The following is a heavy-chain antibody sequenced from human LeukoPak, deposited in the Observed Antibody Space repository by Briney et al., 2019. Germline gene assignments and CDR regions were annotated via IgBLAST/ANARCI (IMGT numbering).Heavy chain of an antibody. J-gene: IGHJ4*02. CDR1: GFTFSIYG. Sequence: GGSLRLSCAASGFTFSIYGMHWVHQAPGKGLEWVAVISYDGSNKYYADSVKGRFTISRDNSKNTLYLQMNSLRAEDTAVYYCATYDTLTPDYWGQGTLVTVSS. CDR2: ISYDGSNK. D-gene: IGHD3-9*01. CDR3: ATYDTLTPDY. V-gene: IGHV3-30*03.